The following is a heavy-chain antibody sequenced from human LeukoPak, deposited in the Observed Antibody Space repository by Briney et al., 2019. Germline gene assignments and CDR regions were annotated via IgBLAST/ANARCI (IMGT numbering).Heavy chain of an antibody. CDR1: GDSISSSSFY. CDR3: ARSGPAAGRPDAFDI. Sequence: PSETLSLTGTLSGDSISSSSFYWAWIRQPPGKGLECIGTNYSGITYYSSSLKGRVTISVDTSKNQFSLKLSSVTAADTAVYFCARSGPAAGRPDAFDIWGQGTMVTVSS. D-gene: IGHD2-2*01. CDR2: NYSGIT. V-gene: IGHV4-39*07. J-gene: IGHJ3*02.